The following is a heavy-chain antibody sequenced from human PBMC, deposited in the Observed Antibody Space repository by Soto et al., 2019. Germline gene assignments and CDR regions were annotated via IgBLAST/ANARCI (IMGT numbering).Heavy chain of an antibody. CDR3: ASAICHDSSGYYYALSY. CDR1: AYTFTSYD. J-gene: IGHJ4*02. D-gene: IGHD3-22*01. CDR2: SNRNSGIT. Sequence: ASVKVSCKASAYTFTSYDINCVRQASGQVLEWMGWSNRNSGITGYAQKFQGRVTITADESTSTAYMEPNSLRAEGTAVYYCASAICHDSSGYYYALSYWGQGTLVTVSS. V-gene: IGHV1-8*03.